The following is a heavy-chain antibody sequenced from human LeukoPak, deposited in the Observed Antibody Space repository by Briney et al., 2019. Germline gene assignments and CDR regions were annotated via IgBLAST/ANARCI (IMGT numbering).Heavy chain of an antibody. CDR3: AREYSSSWYQERGYFDY. J-gene: IGHJ4*02. V-gene: IGHV3-21*04. Sequence: PGGSLRLSCAASGFTFSLYNMNWVRQAPGKGLEWVSSIIGGDTYYTDSVKGRFTISRDNAKNSLYLQMNSLRAEDTAVYYCAREYSSSWYQERGYFDYWGQGTLVTVSS. D-gene: IGHD6-13*01. CDR1: GFTFSLYN. CDR2: IIGGDT.